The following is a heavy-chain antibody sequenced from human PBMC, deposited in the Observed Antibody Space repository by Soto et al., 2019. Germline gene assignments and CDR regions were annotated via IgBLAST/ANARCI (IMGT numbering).Heavy chain of an antibody. J-gene: IGHJ4*02. V-gene: IGHV1-69*04. CDR2: IIPILGIA. CDR1: GGTFSSYT. Sequence: GASVKVSCKASGGTFSSYTISWVRQAPGQGLEWMGRIIPILGIANYAQKFQGRVTITADKSTSTAYMELSSLRSEDTAVYYCARDATYYYDSSGYRGSDYWGQGTLVTVSS. CDR3: ARDATYYYDSSGYRGSDY. D-gene: IGHD3-22*01.